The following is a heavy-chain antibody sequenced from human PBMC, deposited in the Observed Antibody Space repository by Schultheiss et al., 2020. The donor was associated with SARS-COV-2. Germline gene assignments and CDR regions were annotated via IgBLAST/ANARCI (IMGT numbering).Heavy chain of an antibody. CDR2: IWYDGSNK. V-gene: IGHV3-33*08. Sequence: GESLKISCAASGFTVSSNYMSWVRQAPGKGLEWVAVIWYDGSNKYYADSVKGRFTISRDNSKNTLYLQMNSLRAEDTAVYYCARDPSLEQWLVYYFDYWGQGTLVTVSS. CDR1: GFTVSSNY. CDR3: ARDPSLEQWLVYYFDY. D-gene: IGHD6-19*01. J-gene: IGHJ4*02.